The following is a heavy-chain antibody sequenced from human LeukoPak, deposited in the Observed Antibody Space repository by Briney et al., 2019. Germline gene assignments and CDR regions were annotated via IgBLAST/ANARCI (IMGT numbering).Heavy chain of an antibody. D-gene: IGHD3-10*01. CDR1: SGSISSSSYY. Sequence: SETLSLTCTVSSGSISSSSYYWGWIRQPPGKGLEWIGSIYYSGTTYYNPSLKSRVTISVDTSKNQFSLKLSSVTAADTAVYYCAGGSYYTFDYWGQGILVTVSS. J-gene: IGHJ4*02. CDR2: IYYSGTT. CDR3: AGGSYYTFDY. V-gene: IGHV4-39*07.